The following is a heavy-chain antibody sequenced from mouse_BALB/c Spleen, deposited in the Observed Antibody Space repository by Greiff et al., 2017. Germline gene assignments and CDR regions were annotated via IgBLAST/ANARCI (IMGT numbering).Heavy chain of an antibody. Sequence: QVQLQQSGAELVRPGSSVKISCKASGYAFSSYWMNWVQQRPGQGLEWIGQIYPGDGDTNYNGKFKGKATLTADKSSSTAYMQLSRLTSEDSAVYFYARSAYYGNFGYFDYWGQGTTLTVSA. CDR1: GYAFSSYW. V-gene: IGHV1-80*01. J-gene: IGHJ2*01. D-gene: IGHD2-10*01. CDR3: ARSAYYGNFGYFDY. CDR2: IYPGDGDT.